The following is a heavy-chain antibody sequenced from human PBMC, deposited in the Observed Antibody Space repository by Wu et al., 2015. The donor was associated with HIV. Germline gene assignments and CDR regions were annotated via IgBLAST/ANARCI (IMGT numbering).Heavy chain of an antibody. D-gene: IGHD4/OR15-4a*01. V-gene: IGHV1-8*01. Sequence: QVQLVQSGAEVKKPGSSVKVSCKASGYDFSRYYLHWVRQAPGQGLEWMGWMNPNNGHRQPAQRFQDRITMSTDNSAHTAYMELRSLTSDDTAIYFCARVQFDPDYYTYFDLWGQGTLVTVS. CDR3: ARVQFDPDYYTYFDL. CDR1: GYDFSRYY. CDR2: MNPNNGHR. J-gene: IGHJ2*01.